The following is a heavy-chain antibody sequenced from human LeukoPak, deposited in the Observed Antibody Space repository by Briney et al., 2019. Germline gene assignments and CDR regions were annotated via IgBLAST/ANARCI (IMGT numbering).Heavy chain of an antibody. Sequence: GGPLRLSCAASGFTFSNYDMSWVRQAPGKGLEWVSAISGRSGSTYYADSVKGRFTISRDNSKNTLYLQMNSLRAEDTAVYYCAKHYYASGSYYKEYFQHWGQGTLVTVSS. D-gene: IGHD3-10*01. CDR3: AKHYYASGSYYKEYFQH. V-gene: IGHV3-23*01. CDR2: ISGRSGST. J-gene: IGHJ1*01. CDR1: GFTFSNYD.